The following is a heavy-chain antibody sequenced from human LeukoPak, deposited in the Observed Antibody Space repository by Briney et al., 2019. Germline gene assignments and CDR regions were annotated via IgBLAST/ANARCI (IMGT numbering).Heavy chain of an antibody. V-gene: IGHV4-39*01. J-gene: IGHJ6*02. CDR2: IYYSGST. D-gene: IGHD4-17*01. CDR1: GGSISSSSYY. CDR3: ARSSTVTPYYYYYGMDV. Sequence: SETLSLTCTVSGGSISSSSYYWGWIRQPPGKGLEWIGSIYYSGSTYYNPSLKSRVTISVDTSKNQFSLKLSSVTAADTAVYYCARSSTVTPYYYYYGMDVWGQGTTVTVSS.